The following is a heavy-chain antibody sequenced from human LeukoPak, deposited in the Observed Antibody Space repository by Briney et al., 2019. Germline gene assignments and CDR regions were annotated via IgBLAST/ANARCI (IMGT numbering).Heavy chain of an antibody. V-gene: IGHV3-15*01. CDR2: IKSKTDGGTT. CDR1: GFTFSDAW. D-gene: IGHD3-16*02. J-gene: IGHJ3*01. Sequence: PGGSLRLSCAASGFTFSDAWMSWVRQAPGKGLEWVGRIKSKTDGGTTDYAAPVKGRFSISRDDSRNTLYLQMNSLKTEDTAVYYCTTHLYYAYVWGSYRLWGQGTMVTVSS. CDR3: TTHLYYAYVWGSYRL.